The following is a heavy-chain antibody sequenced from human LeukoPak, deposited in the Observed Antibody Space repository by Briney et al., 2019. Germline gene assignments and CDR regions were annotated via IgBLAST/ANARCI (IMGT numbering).Heavy chain of an antibody. CDR1: GYTFTSYD. CDR2: MNPNSGNT. D-gene: IGHD2-2*01. V-gene: IGHV1-8*01. CDR3: ARDTDIVVVPAAMSDPNWFDP. J-gene: IGHJ5*02. Sequence: ASVKVSCKASGYTFTSYDINWVRQATGQGLEWMGWMNPNSGNTGYAQKFQGRVTMTRNTSISTAYVELSSLRSEDTAVYYCARDTDIVVVPAAMSDPNWFDPWGQGTLVTVSS.